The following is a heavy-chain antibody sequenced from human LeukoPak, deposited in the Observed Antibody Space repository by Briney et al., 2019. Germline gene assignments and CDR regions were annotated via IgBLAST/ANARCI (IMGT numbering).Heavy chain of an antibody. CDR3: ARSPKSDNYYYFVY. Sequence: GGSLRLSCAASGITFHNYAMTWVRQAPGKGLEWVSSISGGGGSTYYADSVKGRFTISRDASRNTLSLQMNSLRAEDSAVYYCARSPKSDNYYYFVYWGQGTLVTVSS. D-gene: IGHD5-24*01. V-gene: IGHV3-23*01. J-gene: IGHJ4*02. CDR1: GITFHNYA. CDR2: ISGGGGST.